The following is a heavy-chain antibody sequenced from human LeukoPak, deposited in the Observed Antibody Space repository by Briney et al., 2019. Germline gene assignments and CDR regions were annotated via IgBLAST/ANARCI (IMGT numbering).Heavy chain of an antibody. Sequence: SQTLSLTCTVSGGSISRAGYFWSWLRQHPGRGLEWIGYVYYSGSTYYNPSLKSRVSISIDTSKNQFSLKLNSVTAADTAVYYCAREFADSNWFDPWGQGTLVTVSS. CDR2: VYYSGST. CDR1: GGSISRAGYF. CDR3: AREFADSNWFDP. V-gene: IGHV4-31*03. J-gene: IGHJ5*02. D-gene: IGHD3-16*01.